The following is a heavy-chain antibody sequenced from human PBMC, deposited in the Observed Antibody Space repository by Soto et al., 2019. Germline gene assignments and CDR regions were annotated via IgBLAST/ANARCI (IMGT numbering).Heavy chain of an antibody. CDR1: GFTFSSYA. V-gene: IGHV3-23*01. Sequence: EVQLLESGGGLVQPGGSLRLSCAASGFTFSSYAMSWVRQAPGKGLEWVSAISGSGGSTYYADSVKGRFTISRDNSKNTLYLQMNSLRAEDTAVYYCAKDGDYYGSGSYEGVDYWGQGTRVTVSS. J-gene: IGHJ4*02. CDR2: ISGSGGST. D-gene: IGHD3-10*01. CDR3: AKDGDYYGSGSYEGVDY.